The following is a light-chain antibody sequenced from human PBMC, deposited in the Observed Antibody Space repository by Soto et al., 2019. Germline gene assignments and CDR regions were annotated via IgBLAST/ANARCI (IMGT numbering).Light chain of an antibody. V-gene: IGKV3-15*01. CDR1: QTVRGN. Sequence: EILMTQYTAGRSVSARYRSPLSCRASQTVRGNLAWSQHKAGQPXRLIIYGAYTRATGIPPRFSGSGSETEFLLTITSLQSENFAVYYCQLYSNWPQTFGPGTKVDNK. CDR3: QLYSNWPQT. CDR2: GAY. J-gene: IGKJ1*01.